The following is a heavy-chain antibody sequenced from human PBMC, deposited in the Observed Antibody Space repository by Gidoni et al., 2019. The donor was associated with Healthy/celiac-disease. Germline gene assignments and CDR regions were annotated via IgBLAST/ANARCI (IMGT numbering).Heavy chain of an antibody. D-gene: IGHD2-2*01. Sequence: EVQLVESGGGWVKPGGSLRLACAASGFTVSNAWMSWVRQAPGKGLEWVGRIKSKTDGGTTDYAAPVKGRFTISRDDSKNTLYLQMNSLKTEDTAVYSCTTELHCSSTSCYADYWGQGTLVTVSS. CDR3: TTELHCSSTSCYADY. J-gene: IGHJ4*02. CDR2: IKSKTDGGTT. V-gene: IGHV3-15*01. CDR1: GFTVSNAW.